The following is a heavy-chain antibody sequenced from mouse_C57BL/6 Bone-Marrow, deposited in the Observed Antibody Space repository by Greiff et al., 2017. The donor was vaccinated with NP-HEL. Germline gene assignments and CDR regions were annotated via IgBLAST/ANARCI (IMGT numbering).Heavy chain of an antibody. CDR1: GYTFTSYW. CDR2: IHPNSGST. CDR3: ASLRRYYAMDY. Sequence: QVQLKQPGAELVKPGASVKLSRKASGYTFTSYWMHWVKQRPGQGLEWIGMIHPNSGSTNYHEKFKSKATLTVDKSSSTAYMQLSSLASEDSAVYYCASLRRYYAMDYWGQGTSVTVSS. D-gene: IGHD2-12*01. V-gene: IGHV1-64*01. J-gene: IGHJ4*01.